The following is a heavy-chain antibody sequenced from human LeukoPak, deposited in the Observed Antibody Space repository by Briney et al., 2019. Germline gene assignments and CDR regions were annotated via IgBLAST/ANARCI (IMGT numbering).Heavy chain of an antibody. J-gene: IGHJ3*02. CDR1: GGTFSSYA. D-gene: IGHD6-13*01. CDR2: IIPIFGTA. V-gene: IGHV1-69*13. CDR3: ARKIAAAPDAFDI. Sequence: GASVKVSCKASGGTFSSYAISWVRQAPGQGLEWMGGIIPIFGTANYAQKFQGRVTITADESTSTAYMELSSLRSEDTAVYYCARKIAAAPDAFDIWGQGTMVTVSS.